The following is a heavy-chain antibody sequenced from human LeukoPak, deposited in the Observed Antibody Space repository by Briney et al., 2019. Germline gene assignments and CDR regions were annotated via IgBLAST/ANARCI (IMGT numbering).Heavy chain of an antibody. CDR2: ISGSGGST. D-gene: IGHD3-16*01. CDR1: GFTFSSYA. CDR3: VRDRLTGYYFDY. J-gene: IGHJ4*02. V-gene: IGHV3-23*01. Sequence: GGSLRLSCAASGFTFSSYAMSWVRQVPGKGLEWVSVISGSGGSTYYADSVKGRFTISRDNSKNTLYLQMNSLRAEDTAVYYCVRDRLTGYYFDYWGQGTLVTVSS.